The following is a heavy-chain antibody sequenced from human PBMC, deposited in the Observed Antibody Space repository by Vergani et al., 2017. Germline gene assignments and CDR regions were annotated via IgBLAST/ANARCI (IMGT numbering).Heavy chain of an antibody. V-gene: IGHV3-9*01. D-gene: IGHD4-23*01. Sequence: EVQLVESGGGLVQPGRSLRLSCAASGFTFDDYAMHWVRQAPGKGLEWVSGISWNSGSIGYADSVKGRFTISRDNAKNSLYLQMNSLRAEDTALYYCAKGYGGGNYYDFDYWGQGTLVTVSS. J-gene: IGHJ4*02. CDR3: AKGYGGGNYYDFDY. CDR1: GFTFDDYA. CDR2: ISWNSGSI.